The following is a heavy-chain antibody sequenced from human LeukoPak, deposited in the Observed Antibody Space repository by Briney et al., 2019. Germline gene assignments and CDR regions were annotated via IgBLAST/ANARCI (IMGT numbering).Heavy chain of an antibody. V-gene: IGHV4-34*01. Sequence: SETLSLTCAVYGGSFSGYYWSWIRQSPGKGLEWIGEINHSGSTNYNPSLKSRVTISVDASKNQFSLKLSSVTAADTAVYYCARAPYYYGSGSYSYWGLGTLVTVSS. CDR3: ARAPYYYGSGSYSY. CDR2: INHSGST. D-gene: IGHD3-10*01. J-gene: IGHJ4*02. CDR1: GGSFSGYY.